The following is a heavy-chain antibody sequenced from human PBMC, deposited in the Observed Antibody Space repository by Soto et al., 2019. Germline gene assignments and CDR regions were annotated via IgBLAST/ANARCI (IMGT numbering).Heavy chain of an antibody. CDR1: GYTFTGYY. CDR2: INPNSGGT. D-gene: IGHD5-18*01. J-gene: IGHJ6*02. Sequence: ASVKVSCKASGYTFTGYYMHWVRQAPGQGLELMGWINPNSGGTNYAQKFQGWVTMTRDTSISTAYMELSRLRSDDTAVYYCARDRGRGPHDTVSGYGMDVWGQGTTVTVSS. CDR3: ARDRGRGPHDTVSGYGMDV. V-gene: IGHV1-2*04.